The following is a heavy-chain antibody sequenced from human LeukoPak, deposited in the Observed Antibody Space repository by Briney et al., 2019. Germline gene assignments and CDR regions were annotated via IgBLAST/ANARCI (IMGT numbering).Heavy chain of an antibody. CDR2: ISSSSSTI. CDR3: AKDRASSTWYDRGFDY. Sequence: GGSLRLSCAASGFTFSSYSMNWVRQAPGKGLEWVSYISSSSSTIYYADSVKGRFTISRDNAKNTLYLQMNSLRAEDTAVYYCAKDRASSTWYDRGFDYWGQGTLVTVSS. J-gene: IGHJ4*02. D-gene: IGHD6-13*01. V-gene: IGHV3-48*01. CDR1: GFTFSSYS.